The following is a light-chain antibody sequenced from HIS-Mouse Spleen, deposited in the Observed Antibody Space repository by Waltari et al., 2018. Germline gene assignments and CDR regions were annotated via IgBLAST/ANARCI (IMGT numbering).Light chain of an antibody. CDR1: PSVSTN. CDR3: QQYNNWPPYT. Sequence: EIVMKQSLSTLSVSPGARATLSCRASPSVSTNLACYQLKPGQAPRLLIYGASTRATGIPARFSGSGSGTEFTLTISSLQSEDFAVYYCQQYNNWPPYTFGQGTKLEIK. V-gene: IGKV3-15*01. J-gene: IGKJ2*01. CDR2: GAS.